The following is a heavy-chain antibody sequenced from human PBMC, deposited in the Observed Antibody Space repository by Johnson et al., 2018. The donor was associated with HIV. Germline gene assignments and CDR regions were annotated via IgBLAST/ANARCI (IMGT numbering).Heavy chain of an antibody. V-gene: IGHV3-30*04. J-gene: IGHJ3*02. CDR2: ISYDGHNE. Sequence: QMLLVESGGGVVQPGGSLRLSCAASEFIFSSYSMHWVRQAPGKGLEWVAVISYDGHNEYYADSVEGRFTVSRDNTKNTLYLQMNSLRAGDTAVYYCARGDYGGNLDAFDIWGQGTMVTVSS. CDR1: EFIFSSYS. D-gene: IGHD4-23*01. CDR3: ARGDYGGNLDAFDI.